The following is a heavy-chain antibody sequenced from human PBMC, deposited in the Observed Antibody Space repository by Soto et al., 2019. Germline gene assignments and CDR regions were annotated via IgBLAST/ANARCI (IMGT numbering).Heavy chain of an antibody. Sequence: QVQLVGSGGGVVQPGRSLRLSCEASGFSFSSHGMHWVRQAPGKGLEWLAVISYEGNNKYYADSVKGRFSISRDNYKNTLYLQMNSLRAEDTAVYYCAKDHLPTTITTPWFDPWGQGTLVTVSS. CDR2: ISYEGNNK. CDR1: GFSFSSHG. D-gene: IGHD4-17*01. V-gene: IGHV3-30*18. CDR3: AKDHLPTTITTPWFDP. J-gene: IGHJ5*02.